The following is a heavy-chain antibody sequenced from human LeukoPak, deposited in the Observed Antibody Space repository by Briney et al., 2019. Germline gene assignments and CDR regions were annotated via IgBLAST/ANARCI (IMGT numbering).Heavy chain of an antibody. D-gene: IGHD6-19*01. Sequence: GGSLRLSCVASGFTFNSYGMNWVRQAPGKELEWVSFLRYDGRNQHYADSVGGRFTVSRDNPNNTLYLQTNSLRPEDTAVYYCAKDPVAGAPAYYFDNWGQGTLVTVSS. CDR2: LRYDGRNQ. CDR3: AKDPVAGAPAYYFDN. CDR1: GFTFNSYG. V-gene: IGHV3-30*02. J-gene: IGHJ4*02.